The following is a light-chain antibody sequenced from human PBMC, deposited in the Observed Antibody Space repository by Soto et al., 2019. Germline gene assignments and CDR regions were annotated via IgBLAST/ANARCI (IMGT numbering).Light chain of an antibody. Sequence: EIVLTQSPATLSLSPGERATLSCRASQTVSSYLAWYQQKPGQAPRLLVYDASDRATGIPARLSGSGSGTDFTLTISSLEPEDFAVYYCQQRRTFGQGTRLEIK. J-gene: IGKJ5*01. CDR2: DAS. CDR1: QTVSSY. V-gene: IGKV3-11*01. CDR3: QQRRT.